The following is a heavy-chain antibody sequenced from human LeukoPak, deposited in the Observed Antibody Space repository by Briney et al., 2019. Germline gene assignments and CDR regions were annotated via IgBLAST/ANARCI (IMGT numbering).Heavy chain of an antibody. J-gene: IGHJ4*02. CDR1: GFTFSSYS. V-gene: IGHV3-21*01. CDR3: ARDQGSSSCPLDY. CDR2: ISSSSSYI. Sequence: LLGSLRLSCAASGFTFSSYSMNWVRQAPGKGLEWVSSISSSSSYIYYAGSVKGRFTTSRDNAKNSLYLQMNSLRAEDTAVYYCARDQGSSSCPLDYWGQGTLVTVSS. D-gene: IGHD6-13*01.